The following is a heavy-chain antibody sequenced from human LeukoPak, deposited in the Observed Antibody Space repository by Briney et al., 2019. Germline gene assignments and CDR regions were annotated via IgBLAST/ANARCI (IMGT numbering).Heavy chain of an antibody. V-gene: IGHV4-4*09. CDR3: ARYGDPFDY. D-gene: IGHD4-17*01. CDR1: GGSISSYN. CDR2: IYTSGST. J-gene: IGHJ4*02. Sequence: PSETLSLTCTVSGGSISSYNWSWIRQPPGKGLEWIGYIYTSGSTNYNPSLKSRVTISVDTSKNQFSLKLSSVTAADTAVYYCARYGDPFDYWGQGTWSPSPQ.